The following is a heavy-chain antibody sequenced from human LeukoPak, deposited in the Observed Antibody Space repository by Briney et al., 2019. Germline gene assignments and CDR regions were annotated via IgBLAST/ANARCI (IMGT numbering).Heavy chain of an antibody. J-gene: IGHJ4*02. V-gene: IGHV1-8*03. CDR3: ARAPRPDYFDY. CDR2: MDPNNGNT. Sequence: ASVKVSCKASGYTFTTYDINWVRQAPGQGLEWMGWMDPNNGNTVYAHKFQGRVTITRNTSIGTAYMELSSLRSEDTAVYYCARAPRPDYFDYWGQGTLVTVSS. CDR1: GYTFTTYD.